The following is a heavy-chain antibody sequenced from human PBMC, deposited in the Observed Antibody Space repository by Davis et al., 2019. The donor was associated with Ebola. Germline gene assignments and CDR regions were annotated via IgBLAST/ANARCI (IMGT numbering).Heavy chain of an antibody. D-gene: IGHD6-13*01. CDR1: GGSVSSVSYY. V-gene: IGHV4-61*01. Sequence: MPGGSLRLSCTVSGGSVSSVSYYWSWIRQPPGKGLEWIGYIYYSGSTKYNPSHKSRVTISVDTSKNQFSLRLSSVTAADTAVYYCARGSAGHFDLWGRGTLVTVSS. J-gene: IGHJ2*01. CDR2: IYYSGST. CDR3: ARGSAGHFDL.